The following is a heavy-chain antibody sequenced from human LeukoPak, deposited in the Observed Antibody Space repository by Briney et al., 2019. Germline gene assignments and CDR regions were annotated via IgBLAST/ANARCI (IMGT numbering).Heavy chain of an antibody. Sequence: GGSLRLSCAASGFTFSDYWMRWVRQAPGKGLVWVSRIDSDGSSTIYADSVKGRFTISRDNAKNTLYLQMNSLRAEDTAVYYCARDLKRYYYYGMDVWGQGTTVTVSS. J-gene: IGHJ6*02. CDR2: IDSDGSST. CDR3: ARDLKRYYYYGMDV. CDR1: GFTFSDYW. D-gene: IGHD6-25*01. V-gene: IGHV3-74*01.